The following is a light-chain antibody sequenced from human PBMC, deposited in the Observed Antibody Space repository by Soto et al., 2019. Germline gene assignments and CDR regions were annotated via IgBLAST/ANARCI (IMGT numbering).Light chain of an antibody. J-gene: IGKJ5*01. Sequence: EVVLTQSQGTLSLSPCEGATLSWSASQSVTKNNLYWYQQKPGPAPTLLLYGASTTATGTPDTFSGSGCETDIDLTISRIEPEDFELYDYQQYGSTASITFGQGTRLEIK. CDR3: QQYGSTASIT. CDR1: QSVTKNN. V-gene: IGKV3-20*01. CDR2: GAS.